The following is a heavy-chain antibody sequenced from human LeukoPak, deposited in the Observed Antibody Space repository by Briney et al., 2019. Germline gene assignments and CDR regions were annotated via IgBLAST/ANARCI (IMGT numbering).Heavy chain of an antibody. D-gene: IGHD3-22*01. Sequence: SVKVSCKASGGTFSRFTISWVRQAPGQGFEWMGGITPIFGTANFAQKFQGRVSITADESTSTAFMELSSLSPEDTAVYYCAREWGLESSGYYYAYWGQGTLVTVSS. V-gene: IGHV1-69*01. CDR2: ITPIFGTA. CDR3: AREWGLESSGYYYAY. CDR1: GGTFSRFT. J-gene: IGHJ4*02.